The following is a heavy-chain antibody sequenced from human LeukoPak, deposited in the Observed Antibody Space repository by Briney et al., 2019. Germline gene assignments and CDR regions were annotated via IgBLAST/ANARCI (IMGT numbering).Heavy chain of an antibody. D-gene: IGHD3-10*01. CDR2: IYYSGST. CDR1: GGSFSGYY. Sequence: SETLSLTCAVYGGSFSGYYWSWIRQPPGKGLEWIGYIYYSGSTYYNPSLKSRVTISVDTSKNQFSLKLSSVTAADTAVYYCARTYGSGSYKPYDYWGQGTLVTVSS. V-gene: IGHV4-30-4*08. J-gene: IGHJ4*02. CDR3: ARTYGSGSYKPYDY.